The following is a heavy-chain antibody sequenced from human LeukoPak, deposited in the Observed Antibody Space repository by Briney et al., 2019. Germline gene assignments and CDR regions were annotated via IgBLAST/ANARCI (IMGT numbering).Heavy chain of an antibody. D-gene: IGHD1-26*01. CDR2: LYNSGST. Sequence: SETLSLTCTVSGGSISNYYWIWMRQPPGKGLEWIGSLYNSGSTNYHPSLKSRLTISVDMSKNQVSLQLSSVTAADTAVYYCARGVTSPLDAFDIWGQGTTVTVSS. V-gene: IGHV4-59*01. CDR1: GGSISNYY. J-gene: IGHJ3*02. CDR3: ARGVTSPLDAFDI.